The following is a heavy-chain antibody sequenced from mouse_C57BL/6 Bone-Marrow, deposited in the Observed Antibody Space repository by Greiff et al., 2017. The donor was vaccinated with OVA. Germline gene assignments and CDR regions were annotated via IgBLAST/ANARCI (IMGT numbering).Heavy chain of an antibody. J-gene: IGHJ4*01. CDR1: GYTFTSYW. V-gene: IGHV1-55*01. D-gene: IGHD1-1*01. Sequence: VQLQQPGAELVKPGASVKMSCKASGYTFTSYWITWVKQRPGQGLEWIGDIYPGSGSTNYNEKFKSKATLTVDTSSSTAYMQLSSLTSEDSAVYYGAREGGPTVVADYYAMDYWGQGTSVTVSS. CDR3: AREGGPTVVADYYAMDY. CDR2: IYPGSGST.